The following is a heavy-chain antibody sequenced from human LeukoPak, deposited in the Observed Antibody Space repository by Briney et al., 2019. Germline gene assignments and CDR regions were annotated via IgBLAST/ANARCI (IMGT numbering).Heavy chain of an antibody. Sequence: TGGSLRLSCAASGFTFSSYGMHWVRQAPGKGLEWVAVISYDGSNKYYADSVKGRFTISRDNSKNTLYLQMNSLRAEDTAVCYCAKDRLRHSSSWWKYYYYYYGMDVWGQGTTVTVSS. CDR2: ISYDGSNK. J-gene: IGHJ6*02. V-gene: IGHV3-30*18. CDR1: GFTFSSYG. D-gene: IGHD6-13*01. CDR3: AKDRLRHSSSWWKYYYYYYGMDV.